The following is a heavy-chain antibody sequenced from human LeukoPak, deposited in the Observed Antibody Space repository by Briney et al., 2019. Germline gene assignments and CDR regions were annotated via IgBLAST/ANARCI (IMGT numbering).Heavy chain of an antibody. D-gene: IGHD3-10*01. CDR2: IIPIFGTA. Sequence: SVKVSCKASGGTFSSYAISWVRQAPGQGLEWMGGIIPIFGTANYAQKFQGRVTITADESTSTAYMEPSSLRSEDTAVYYCAGLPRTMVRGKRNFQHWGQGTLVTVSS. CDR1: GGTFSSYA. V-gene: IGHV1-69*01. J-gene: IGHJ1*01. CDR3: AGLPRTMVRGKRNFQH.